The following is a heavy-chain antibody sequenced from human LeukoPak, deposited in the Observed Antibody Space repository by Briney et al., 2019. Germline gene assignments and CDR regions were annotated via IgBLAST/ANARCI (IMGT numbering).Heavy chain of an antibody. J-gene: IGHJ4*02. CDR1: GYTFTGYY. D-gene: IGHD3-22*01. CDR2: INPNSGGT. Sequence: GASVKVSCKASGYTFTGYYMHWVRQAPGQGLEWMGWINPNSGGTNYAQKFQGRVTMTRDTSISTAYMELSRLRSDDTAVYYCARDFDYSDDSSGYFGYWGQGTLVTVSS. V-gene: IGHV1-2*02. CDR3: ARDFDYSDDSSGYFGY.